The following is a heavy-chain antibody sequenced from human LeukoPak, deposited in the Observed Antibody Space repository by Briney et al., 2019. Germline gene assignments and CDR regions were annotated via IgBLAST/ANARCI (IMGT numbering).Heavy chain of an antibody. V-gene: IGHV4-34*01. J-gene: IGHJ6*03. CDR1: GGSFSGYY. D-gene: IGHD1-26*01. Sequence: SETLSLTCAVYGGSFSGYYWSWIRQPPGKGLEWIGEINHSGSTNYNPSLKSRVTISVDTSKNQFSLKLSSVTAADTAVYYCARLGGRPPAFYYYCMDVWGKGTTVTVSS. CDR3: ARLGGRPPAFYYYCMDV. CDR2: INHSGST.